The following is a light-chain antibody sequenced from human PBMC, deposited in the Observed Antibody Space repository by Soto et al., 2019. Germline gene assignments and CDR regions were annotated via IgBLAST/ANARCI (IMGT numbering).Light chain of an antibody. V-gene: IGLV2-14*01. CDR3: SSYTSRRTLV. CDR2: EVS. Sequence: QSVLTQPASVSGSPGQSITISCTGTSSDVGGYNYVSWYQQHPGKVPKLMIYEVSNRPSGVSNRFSGSKSGNTASLTISELQTGDEADYYCSSYTSRRTLVFGTGTKVTAL. J-gene: IGLJ1*01. CDR1: SSDVGGYNY.